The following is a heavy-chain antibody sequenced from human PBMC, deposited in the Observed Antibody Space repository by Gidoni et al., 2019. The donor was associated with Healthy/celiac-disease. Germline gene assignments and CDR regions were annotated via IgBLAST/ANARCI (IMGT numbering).Heavy chain of an antibody. CDR2: ISDDGSNK. V-gene: IGHV3-30-3*01. CDR3: ASTGIAVAGAFDY. J-gene: IGHJ4*02. Sequence: QVQLVESGGGVVQPGRSLRLSCAASGFTFSSYAMHWVRQAPGKGLEWVAVISDDGSNKYYADSVKGRFTISRDNSKNTLYLQMNSLRAEDTAVYYCASTGIAVAGAFDYWGQGTLVTVSS. D-gene: IGHD6-19*01. CDR1: GFTFSSYA.